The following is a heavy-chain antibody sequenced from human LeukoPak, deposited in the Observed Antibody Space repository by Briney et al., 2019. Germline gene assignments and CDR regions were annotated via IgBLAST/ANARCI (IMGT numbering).Heavy chain of an antibody. V-gene: IGHV4-39*01. CDR2: IYYGANT. CDR1: GGSHISSLHY. D-gene: IGHD3-3*01. Sequence: PETLSLTSTVSGGSHISSLHYCGWVRQPPGKGLEWVGSIYYGANTYYNPSLKSRLTISVDTSKNQVSLKLRSVTAADTALYFCAVGQTLDWPSNYFPWWGQPNPVIVSS. CDR3: AVGQTLDWPSNYFPW. J-gene: IGHJ4*02.